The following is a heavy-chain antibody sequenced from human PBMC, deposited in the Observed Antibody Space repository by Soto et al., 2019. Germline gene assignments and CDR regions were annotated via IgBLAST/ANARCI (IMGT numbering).Heavy chain of an antibody. D-gene: IGHD3-22*01. J-gene: IGHJ3*01. V-gene: IGHV3-23*01. CDR1: GFIFNSYG. CDR2: ISGSGGFT. CDR3: ARDIIYDSSGYYYVSAFDV. Sequence: PGGSLRLSCAASGFIFNSYGMSWVHHAPGMGLEWASVISGSGGFTYYADSVQGRFTISRDNSKNTLHLPMNSLRAEDTAVYYCARDIIYDSSGYYYVSAFDVWGQGTMVTV.